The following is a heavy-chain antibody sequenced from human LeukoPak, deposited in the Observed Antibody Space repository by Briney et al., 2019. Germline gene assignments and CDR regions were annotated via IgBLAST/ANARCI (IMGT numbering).Heavy chain of an antibody. CDR1: GFTFSSYA. J-gene: IGHJ4*02. CDR3: ARESQAYYYGSGSPNY. D-gene: IGHD3-10*01. V-gene: IGHV3-30*04. Sequence: GGSLRLPCAASGFTFSSYAMHWVRQAPGKGLEWVAVISYDGSNKYYADSVKGRFTTSRDNSKNTLYLQMNSLRAEDTAVYYCARESQAYYYGSGSPNYWGQGTLVTVSS. CDR2: ISYDGSNK.